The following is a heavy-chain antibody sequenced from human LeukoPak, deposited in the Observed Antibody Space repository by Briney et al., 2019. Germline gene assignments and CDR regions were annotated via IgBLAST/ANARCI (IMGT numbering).Heavy chain of an antibody. Sequence: SETLSLTCTVSGGSISSYYWSWIRQPAGKGLEWIGRIYTSGSTNYNPSLKSRVTMSVDTSKNQFSLKLSSVTAADTAVYYCARRRGRNTHPLGYFDYWGQGTLVTVSS. J-gene: IGHJ4*02. V-gene: IGHV4-4*07. D-gene: IGHD4-23*01. CDR2: IYTSGST. CDR3: ARRRGRNTHPLGYFDY. CDR1: GGSISSYY.